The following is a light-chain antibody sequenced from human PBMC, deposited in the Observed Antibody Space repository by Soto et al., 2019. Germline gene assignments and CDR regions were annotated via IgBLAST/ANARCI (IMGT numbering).Light chain of an antibody. CDR1: QSVDIY. J-gene: IGKJ1*01. CDR2: GAS. V-gene: IGKV3D-15*01. CDR3: QQYNKRPPWT. Sequence: VLTQSPATLSLSPGESATLSCRASQSVDIYLAWYQQKPGQAPRLLIYGASNRATGIPDRFSGSGSGTEFTLTISSLQSEDFAVYYCQQYNKRPPWTFGQGTKVDIK.